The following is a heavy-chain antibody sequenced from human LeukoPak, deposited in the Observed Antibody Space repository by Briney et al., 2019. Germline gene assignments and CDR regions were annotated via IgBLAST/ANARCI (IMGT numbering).Heavy chain of an antibody. D-gene: IGHD6-19*01. Sequence: GESLKISCKGSGYSFTSYWIGWVRQMPGKGLEWMGIIYPGDSHTRYSPSFQGQVTISADKSISTAYLQWSSLKASDTAIHYCARAYSSTWKAFDVWGQGTMVTVSS. J-gene: IGHJ3*01. CDR1: GYSFTSYW. V-gene: IGHV5-51*01. CDR2: IYPGDSHT. CDR3: ARAYSSTWKAFDV.